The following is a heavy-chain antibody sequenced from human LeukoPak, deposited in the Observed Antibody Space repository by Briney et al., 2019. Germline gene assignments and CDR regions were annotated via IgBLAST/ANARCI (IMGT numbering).Heavy chain of an antibody. CDR3: ARGLSWGSVAFDI. CDR1: GGTFSSYA. CDR2: IIPIFGTA. V-gene: IGHV1-69*01. J-gene: IGHJ3*02. Sequence: GASVKVSCKASGGTFSSYAISWVRQAPGQGLEWMGGIIPIFGTANYAQKFQGRVTITADESTSTAYMELSSLRSEDTAVYYCARGLSWGSVAFDIWGQGTMVTVSS. D-gene: IGHD7-27*01.